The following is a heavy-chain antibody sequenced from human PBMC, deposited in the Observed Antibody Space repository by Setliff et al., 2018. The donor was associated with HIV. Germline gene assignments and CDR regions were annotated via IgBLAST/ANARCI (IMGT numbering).Heavy chain of an antibody. J-gene: IGHJ4*02. Sequence: PGGSLRLSCTASGITFGDYAMSWVRQAPGKGLEWVGFIRSKAYGGTTEYAASVKGRFTISRGDSKNSLYLQMNSLRAEDTAVYYCARGYTYYYDSSGYPTLDSWGQGTLVTVSS. D-gene: IGHD3-22*01. CDR2: IRSKAYGGTT. CDR3: ARGYTYYYDSSGYPTLDS. V-gene: IGHV3-49*04. CDR1: GITFGDYA.